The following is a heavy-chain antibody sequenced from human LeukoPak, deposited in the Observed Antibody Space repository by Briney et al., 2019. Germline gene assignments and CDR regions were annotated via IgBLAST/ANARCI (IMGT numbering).Heavy chain of an antibody. CDR1: GGSITNYY. D-gene: IGHD3-22*01. CDR2: IYYTGST. Sequence: SETLSLTCAVSGGSITNYYWSWIRQPPGEGLEWIGYIYYTGSTYYNPSLKSRVTISLATSKNQFSLKLKSVTAADTAVYYCARGNFYDTSGYSRGAFDIWGQGTMVTVSS. J-gene: IGHJ3*02. CDR3: ARGNFYDTSGYSRGAFDI. V-gene: IGHV4-59*08.